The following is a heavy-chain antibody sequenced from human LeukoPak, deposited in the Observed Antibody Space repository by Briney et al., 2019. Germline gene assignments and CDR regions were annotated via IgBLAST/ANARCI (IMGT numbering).Heavy chain of an antibody. CDR1: GYTFTGYY. CDR2: INPNSGGT. CDR3: AGGACRFFEVFPNWFDP. J-gene: IGHJ5*02. V-gene: IGHV1-2*06. Sequence: ASVKVSCKASGYTFTGYYMHWVRQAPGQGLEWMGRINPNSGGTNYAQKFQGRVTMTRDTSISTAYMELSRLRSDDTAVYYCAGGACRFFEVFPNWFDPWGQGTLVTVSS. D-gene: IGHD3-3*01.